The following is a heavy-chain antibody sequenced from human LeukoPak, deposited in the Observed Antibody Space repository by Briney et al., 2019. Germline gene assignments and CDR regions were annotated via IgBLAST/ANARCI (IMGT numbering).Heavy chain of an antibody. Sequence: ASVKVSCKASGYTFTSYGISWVRQAPGQGLEWMGWISAYNGNTNYAQKLQGRVTMTTDTSTSTAYMELRSLRSDDTAVYYCAREGSYYYDSSGYYVHYFYYWGQGTLVTVSS. D-gene: IGHD3-22*01. CDR2: ISAYNGNT. CDR3: AREGSYYYDSSGYYVHYFYY. CDR1: GYTFTSYG. J-gene: IGHJ4*02. V-gene: IGHV1-18*01.